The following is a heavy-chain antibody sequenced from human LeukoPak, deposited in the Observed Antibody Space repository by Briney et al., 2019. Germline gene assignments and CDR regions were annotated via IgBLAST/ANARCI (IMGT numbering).Heavy chain of an antibody. CDR2: INANTGNP. CDR3: AREVLRFDY. V-gene: IGHV7-4-1*02. Sequence: ASVKVSCKSSGYSFTSYSITWVRQAPGQGLEWVGWINANTGNPTYAQGFTGRFVFSLDTSVSTACLQISSLKAEDTAVYYCAREVLRFDYWGQGTLVTVSS. J-gene: IGHJ4*02. CDR1: GYSFTSYS.